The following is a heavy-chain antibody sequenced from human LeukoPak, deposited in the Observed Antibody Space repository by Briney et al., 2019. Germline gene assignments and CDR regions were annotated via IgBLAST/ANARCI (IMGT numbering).Heavy chain of an antibody. Sequence: ASVKVSCKASGGTFSSYAISWVRQAPGQGLEWMGRIIPIFGTANYAQKFQGRVTITTDEPTSTAYMELSSLRSEDTAVYYCAGVKKVNYDSSGPYGYWGQGTLVTVSS. CDR3: AGVKKVNYDSSGPYGY. J-gene: IGHJ4*02. CDR1: GGTFSSYA. V-gene: IGHV1-69*05. D-gene: IGHD3-22*01. CDR2: IIPIFGTA.